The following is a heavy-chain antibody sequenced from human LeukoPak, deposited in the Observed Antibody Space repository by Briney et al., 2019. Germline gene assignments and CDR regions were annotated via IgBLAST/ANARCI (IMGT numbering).Heavy chain of an antibody. D-gene: IGHD3-3*01. CDR2: SNPNSGDT. J-gene: IGHJ4*02. V-gene: IGHV1-2*02. CDR1: GYTFTAYY. CDR3: ARGSGYYSFDC. Sequence: ASVKVSCKASGYTFTAYYMHWVRQAPGQGLGWMGWSNPNSGDTNYAQNFQGRVTMTRDTSISTAYMELSRLRSDDTAMYYCARGSGYYSFDCWGQGTLVTVSS.